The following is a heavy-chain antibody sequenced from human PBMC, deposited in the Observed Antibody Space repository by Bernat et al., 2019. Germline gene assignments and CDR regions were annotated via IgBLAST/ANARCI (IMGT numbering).Heavy chain of an antibody. D-gene: IGHD7-27*01. CDR1: GFTLSIYW. CDR2: ISSDGSGK. Sequence: EVQLVESGGGLVQPGGSLRLSCAASGFTLSIYWMSWVRQAPGKRLEWVATISSDGSGKYYVDSMKGRFTISRDNAKNSQYLQMNSLGAGDTAVYYCARENWGAFDYWGQGTLVTVSS. CDR3: ARENWGAFDY. V-gene: IGHV3-7*03. J-gene: IGHJ4*02.